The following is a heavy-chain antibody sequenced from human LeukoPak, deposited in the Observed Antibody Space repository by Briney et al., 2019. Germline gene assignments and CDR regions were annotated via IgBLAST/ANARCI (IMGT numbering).Heavy chain of an antibody. CDR3: AREPGFDSSGYLNWFDP. CDR2: IYYSGST. J-gene: IGHJ5*02. Sequence: SETLSLTCTVSGGSISSSTYYWGWIRQPPGKGLEWIGSIYYSGSTYYNPSLKSRVTISVDTSKNQFSLKLSSVTAADTAVYYCAREPGFDSSGYLNWFDPWGQGTLVTVSS. D-gene: IGHD3-22*01. V-gene: IGHV4-39*07. CDR1: GGSISSSTYY.